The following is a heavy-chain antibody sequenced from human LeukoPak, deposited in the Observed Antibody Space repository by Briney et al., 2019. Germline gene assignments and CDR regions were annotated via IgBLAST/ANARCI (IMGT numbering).Heavy chain of an antibody. CDR1: GFTFSDYA. CDR2: ISGSGGST. J-gene: IGHJ3*02. Sequence: GGSLRLSCAASGFTFSDYAMSWVRQAPGKGLEWVAYISGSGGSTYYADSVKGRFTISRDSSKNTLHLQMNSLRAEDTAVYYCAKDRRDVYIADAFDIWGQGTMVTVSS. CDR3: AKDRRDVYIADAFDI. V-gene: IGHV3-23*01. D-gene: IGHD5-24*01.